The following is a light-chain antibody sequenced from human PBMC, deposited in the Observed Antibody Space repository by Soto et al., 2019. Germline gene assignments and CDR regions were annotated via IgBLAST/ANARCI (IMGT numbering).Light chain of an antibody. CDR2: DAS. Sequence: EIVLTQSPGTLSLSPGERATLSCRSSQSVGNNYLAWYQQKPGQAPRFLIYDASSRATGIPDRFIGSGSGTDFTLTISRLEPEDFAVYYCQQYGSTPLTFGGGTKVEIK. J-gene: IGKJ4*01. V-gene: IGKV3-20*01. CDR1: QSVGNNY. CDR3: QQYGSTPLT.